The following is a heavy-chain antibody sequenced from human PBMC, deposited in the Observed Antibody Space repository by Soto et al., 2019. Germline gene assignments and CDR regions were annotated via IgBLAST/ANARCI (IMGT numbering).Heavy chain of an antibody. CDR3: TSDLPGVTTNYGLDY. V-gene: IGHV3-15*07. J-gene: IGHJ4*02. CDR2: FKSRNDGGTT. Sequence: EVQLVESGGGLINPGGSLRLSCAASGFTFSIAWMNWVRQAPGQGLEWVARFKSRNDGGTTDYAAPVKGRFTISRDDSENTLCLQMDSLKIEDTAMYFCTSDLPGVTTNYGLDYWGQGILVTVSS. CDR1: GFTFSIAW. D-gene: IGHD4-17*01.